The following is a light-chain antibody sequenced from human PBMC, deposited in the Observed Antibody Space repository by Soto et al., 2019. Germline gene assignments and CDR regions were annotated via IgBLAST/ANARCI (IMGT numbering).Light chain of an antibody. CDR3: SSYTTTTRL. CDR1: SSDIGSNNY. CDR2: EVS. J-gene: IGLJ3*02. V-gene: IGLV2-14*01. Sequence: QSALTQPASVSGSPGQSITISCPGTSSDIGSNNYVSWFQQRPGKAPTLIIYEVSNRPSGVSTHFSGSKSGNTASLTISGLLPEDEAEYYCSSYTTTTRLFGGGTKVTVL.